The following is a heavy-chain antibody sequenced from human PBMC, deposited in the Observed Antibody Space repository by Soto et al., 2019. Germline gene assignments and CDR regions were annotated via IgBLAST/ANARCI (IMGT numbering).Heavy chain of an antibody. CDR3: ARSAIVGATFFAFDI. CDR1: GFTFSSYS. V-gene: IGHV3-48*01. D-gene: IGHD1-26*01. CDR2: ISSSSSTI. Sequence: GGSLRLSCAASGFTFSSYSMNWVRQAPGKGLEWVSYISSSSSTIYYADSVKGRFTISRDNAKNSLYLQMNSLRAEDTAVYYCARSAIVGATFFAFDIWGQGTMVTVSS. J-gene: IGHJ3*02.